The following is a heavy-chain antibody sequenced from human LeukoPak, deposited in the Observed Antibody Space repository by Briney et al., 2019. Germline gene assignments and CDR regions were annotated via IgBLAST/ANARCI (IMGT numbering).Heavy chain of an antibody. CDR2: ISSSGSTI. CDR3: ARDGRLWGRNYYGMDV. V-gene: IGHV3-48*03. CDR1: GFTSSSYE. Sequence: GGSLRLSCAASGFTSSSYEMNWVRQAPGKGLEWVSYISSSGSTIYYADSVKGRSTISRDNAKNSLYLQVNSLRAEDTAVYYCARDGRLWGRNYYGMDVWGQGTTVTVSS. J-gene: IGHJ6*02. D-gene: IGHD2-21*01.